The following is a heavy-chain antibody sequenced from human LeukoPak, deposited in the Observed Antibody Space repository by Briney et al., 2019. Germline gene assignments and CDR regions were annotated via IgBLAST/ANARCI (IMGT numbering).Heavy chain of an antibody. CDR1: GDSFRSGGLY. V-gene: IGHV4-61*08. Sequence: SETLSLTCTLSGDSFRSGGLYWGWIRQPPGKRPEWIGDIFYAGKTNYSPSLKSRATISLDTSKSQFSLKLTSMTAADTAVYYCARIFDSWGQGVLVTVSS. CDR2: IFYAGKT. J-gene: IGHJ4*02. CDR3: ARIFDS.